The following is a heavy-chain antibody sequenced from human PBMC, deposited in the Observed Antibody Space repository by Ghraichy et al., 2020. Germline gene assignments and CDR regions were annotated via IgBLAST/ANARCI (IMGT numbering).Heavy chain of an antibody. CDR3: AKGPFWSGYWFGELFDY. CDR1: GFTFSSYA. J-gene: IGHJ4*02. CDR2: ISGSGGST. Sequence: GGSLRLSCAASGFTFSSYAMSWVRQAPGKGLEWVSAISGSGGSTYYADSVKGRFTISRDNSKNTLYLQMNSLRAEDTAVYYCAKGPFWSGYWFGELFDYWGQGTLVTVSS. V-gene: IGHV3-23*01. D-gene: IGHD3-3*01.